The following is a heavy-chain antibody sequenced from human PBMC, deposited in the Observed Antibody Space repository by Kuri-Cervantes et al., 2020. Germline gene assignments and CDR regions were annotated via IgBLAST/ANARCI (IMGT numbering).Heavy chain of an antibody. CDR2: IYYSGST. CDR1: GGSISRSSSYY. J-gene: IGHJ2*01. D-gene: IGHD2-15*01. Sequence: SETLSLTCTVSGGSISRSSSYYWGWIRQPPGKGLEWIGYIYYSGSTNYNPSLKSRVTISVDTSKNQFSLKLSSVTAADTAVYYCARAHPVDWYFDLWGRGTLVTVSS. CDR3: ARAHPVDWYFDL. V-gene: IGHV4-39*07.